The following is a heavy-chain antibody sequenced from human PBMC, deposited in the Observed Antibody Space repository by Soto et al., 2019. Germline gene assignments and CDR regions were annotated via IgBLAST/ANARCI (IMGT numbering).Heavy chain of an antibody. CDR3: ARASGGNSGWGHWSDP. J-gene: IGHJ5*02. CDR1: GYSIISGYY. CDR2: ISHSGTT. Sequence: PSETLSLTCAVSGYSIISGYYCGWIRQPPGRGLEWIGSISHSGTTYYNPSLRSRVTISIDTSNNQFSLKLSSVTAADTAVYYCARASGGNSGWGHWSDPWGQGTLVTVSS. V-gene: IGHV4-38-2*01. D-gene: IGHD2-21*02.